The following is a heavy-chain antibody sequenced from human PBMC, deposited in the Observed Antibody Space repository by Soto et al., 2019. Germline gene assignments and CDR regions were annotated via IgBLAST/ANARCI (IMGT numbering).Heavy chain of an antibody. CDR1: GITFSNYY. CDR2: ISSSGSHK. J-gene: IGHJ4*02. D-gene: IGHD3-22*01. Sequence: EEQLVESGGGLVEPGGSLRLSCAASGITFSNYYMNGIRQAPGKGLEWVSSISSSGSHKFYADSAQGRFTISRDNARNSLFRQMNSLGAEEMVLYYCGGTYDRLDYWGQGTRVTVSP. V-gene: IGHV3-21*01. CDR3: GGTYDRLDY.